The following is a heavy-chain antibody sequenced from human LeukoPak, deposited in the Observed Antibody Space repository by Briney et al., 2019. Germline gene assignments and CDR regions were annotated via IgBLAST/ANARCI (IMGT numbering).Heavy chain of an antibody. CDR3: ARESGGIAAAASLDY. Sequence: PGGSLRLSCAASGFTFSSYEMNWVRQAPGKGLEWVSVIYSGGSTYYADSVKGRFTISRDNSKNTLYLQMSSLRAEDTAVYYCARESGGIAAAASLDYWGQGTLVTVSS. CDR1: GFTFSSYE. V-gene: IGHV3-66*01. D-gene: IGHD6-13*01. CDR2: IYSGGST. J-gene: IGHJ4*02.